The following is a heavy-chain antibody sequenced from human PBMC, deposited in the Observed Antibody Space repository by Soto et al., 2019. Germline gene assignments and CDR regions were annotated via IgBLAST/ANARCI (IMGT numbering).Heavy chain of an antibody. D-gene: IGHD6-6*01. V-gene: IGHV3-9*01. CDR2: IRWNGGNI. CDR3: GKGAAVGLAARCGEH. Sequence: EVQLVESGGGLVQPGGSLRLSCAASGFTFDDYSMHWVRQAPGKGLEWVSSIRWNGGNIAYADSVKGRFTISRDNAKNSMCPQLSSLRAEATALYYGGKGAAVGLAARCGEHWGQGPLVTVSS. CDR1: GFTFDDYS. J-gene: IGHJ1*01.